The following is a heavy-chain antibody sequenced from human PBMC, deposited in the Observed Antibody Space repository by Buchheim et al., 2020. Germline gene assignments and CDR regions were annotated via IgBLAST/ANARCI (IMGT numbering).Heavy chain of an antibody. CDR2: IYYNGST. CDR3: ALYGGNLVPIDY. CDR1: GGSISSSSYY. V-gene: IGHV4-39*01. D-gene: IGHD4-23*01. Sequence: QLQLQESGPGLVKPSETLSLTCTVSGGSISSSSYYWGWIRQPPEKGLEWIGSIYYNGSTYYNPSLKSRVTISVDTSKNQFSLKLSSVTAADTAVYYCALYGGNLVPIDYWGQGTL. J-gene: IGHJ4*02.